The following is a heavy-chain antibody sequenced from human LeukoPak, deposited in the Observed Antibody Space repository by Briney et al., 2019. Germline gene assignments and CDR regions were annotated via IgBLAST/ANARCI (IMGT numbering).Heavy chain of an antibody. D-gene: IGHD1-7*01. J-gene: IGHJ4*02. V-gene: IGHV1-2*02. Sequence: GASVNVSCKASGYTFTGYYMHWVRQAPGQGREGMGWINPNSGGTNYAQKFQGRVTITRDTTNSKDYMEQSRLRSDDSAVYYCARAGYNWHYDYWGQGTLVTVSS. CDR3: ARAGYNWHYDY. CDR2: INPNSGGT. CDR1: GYTFTGYY.